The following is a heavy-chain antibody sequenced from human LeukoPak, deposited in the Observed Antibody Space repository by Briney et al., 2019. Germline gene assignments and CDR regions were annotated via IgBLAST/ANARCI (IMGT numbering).Heavy chain of an antibody. CDR2: INSDGSST. CDR1: GFSFSGYW. J-gene: IGHJ4*02. CDR3: ARGVGGDDS. Sequence: GVSLRHSCAASGFSFSGYWMHWVRQAPGKGLVWVSRINSDGSSTSYADSVRGRFTISRDNAKNTVYLQMNSLRGEDTAVYYCARGVGGDDSWGQGTLVTVSS. D-gene: IGHD1-26*01. V-gene: IGHV3-74*01.